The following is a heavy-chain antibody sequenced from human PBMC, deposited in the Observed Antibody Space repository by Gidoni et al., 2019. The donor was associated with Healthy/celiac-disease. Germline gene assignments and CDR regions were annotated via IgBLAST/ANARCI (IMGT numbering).Heavy chain of an antibody. CDR1: GYSISSGYY. Sequence: QVQLQESGPGLVTPSVTLSLTFAVSGYSISSGYYWGWILQPPGKGLEWIGSRYHSGSTYYNPSLKSRVTISVDTSKNQFSLKLSSVTAADTAVYYCARVIFGALPLRSWFDPWGQGTLVTVSS. J-gene: IGHJ5*02. D-gene: IGHD3-16*01. CDR3: ARVIFGALPLRSWFDP. CDR2: RYHSGST. V-gene: IGHV4-38-2*01.